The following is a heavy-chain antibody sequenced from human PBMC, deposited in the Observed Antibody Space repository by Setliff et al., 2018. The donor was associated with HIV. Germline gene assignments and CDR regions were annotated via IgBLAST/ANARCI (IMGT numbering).Heavy chain of an antibody. D-gene: IGHD3-3*01. CDR3: TRDHTPPPNYDFWSGQIDLRNIFYYMDV. Sequence: ASVKVSCKASGYSLTSYSINWVRQAPGQGLEWMGYINPNTGNPTYAQGFTGRFVFSVDTPVSTAYLQTFSLKAEDTAVYYCTRDHTPPPNYDFWSGQIDLRNIFYYMDVWGTGTPVTV. V-gene: IGHV7-4-1*01. CDR1: GYSLTSYS. J-gene: IGHJ6*03. CDR2: INPNTGNP.